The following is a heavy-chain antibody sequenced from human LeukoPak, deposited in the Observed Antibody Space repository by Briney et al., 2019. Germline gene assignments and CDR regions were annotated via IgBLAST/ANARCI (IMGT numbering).Heavy chain of an antibody. CDR3: AAGSSGSSHYYFDY. CDR1: GDIVSSNSAA. D-gene: IGHD3-10*01. Sequence: PSQTLSLTCAISGDIVSSNSAAWHWIRQSPSRGLEWLVRTWYRSRWYNEYAVSVKSRITINPDTSKNQFSLHLNSVTPEDTAVYYCAAGSSGSSHYYFDYWGQGTLVTVSS. J-gene: IGHJ4*02. CDR2: TWYRSRWYN. V-gene: IGHV6-1*01.